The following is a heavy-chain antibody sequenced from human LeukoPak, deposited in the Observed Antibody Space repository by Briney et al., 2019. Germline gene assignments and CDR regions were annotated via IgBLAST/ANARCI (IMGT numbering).Heavy chain of an antibody. J-gene: IGHJ4*02. CDR1: GFTFSNFA. V-gene: IGHV3-23*01. CDR3: AKEIRGVN. CDR2: ITGDGGST. D-gene: IGHD3-10*01. Sequence: GGSLTLSCAASGFTFSNFAMSRVRQAPVKGLEWVSTITGDGGSTYYADSVKGRFTISRDNSKNTLFLQMNSLRAEDTAVDYCAKEIRGVNWGQGTLVTDSS.